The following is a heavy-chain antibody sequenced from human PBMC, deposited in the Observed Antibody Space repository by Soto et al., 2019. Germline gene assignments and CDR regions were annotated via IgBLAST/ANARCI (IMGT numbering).Heavy chain of an antibody. Sequence: QVQLVQSGDEVRKPGSSVKVSCKASGYIFVNYGIAWVRQAPGQGLEWMGWISPYSGNTHYASKVQGLPTMXTXPXXSTDYMDLGSLTSDDTAGYYCAMVDNYVTPTPQDVWGQGTTVTVSS. CDR2: ISPYSGNT. D-gene: IGHD3-16*01. J-gene: IGHJ6*02. V-gene: IGHV1-18*01. CDR3: AMVDNYVTPTPQDV. CDR1: GYIFVNYG.